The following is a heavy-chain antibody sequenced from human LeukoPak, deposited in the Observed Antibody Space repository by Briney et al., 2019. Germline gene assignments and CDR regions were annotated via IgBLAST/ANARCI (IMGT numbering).Heavy chain of an antibody. D-gene: IGHD4-17*01. CDR3: ARSYGDYAYYGMDV. J-gene: IGHJ6*02. CDR2: ISSSGSTI. CDR1: GFTFSDYY. Sequence: GGSLRLSCAASGFTFSDYYMSWIRQAPGKGLEWVSYISSSGSTIYYADSVKGRFTISRDSAKNSLYLQMNSLRAEDTAVYYCARSYGDYAYYGMDVWGQGTTVTVSS. V-gene: IGHV3-11*01.